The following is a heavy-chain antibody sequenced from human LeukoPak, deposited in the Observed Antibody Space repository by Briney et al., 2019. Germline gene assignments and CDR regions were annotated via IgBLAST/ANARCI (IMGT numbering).Heavy chain of an antibody. CDR3: ARDSVHSSSWDPVYFDY. V-gene: IGHV3-48*03. CDR1: GFTFSSYA. Sequence: PGRSLRLSCAASGFTFSSYAMHWVRQAPGKGLEWVSYISSSGSTINYADSVKGRLTISRDNAKNSLYLQMNSLRAEGTAVYYCARDSVHSSSWDPVYFDYWGQGTLVTVSS. D-gene: IGHD6-13*01. J-gene: IGHJ4*02. CDR2: ISSSGSTI.